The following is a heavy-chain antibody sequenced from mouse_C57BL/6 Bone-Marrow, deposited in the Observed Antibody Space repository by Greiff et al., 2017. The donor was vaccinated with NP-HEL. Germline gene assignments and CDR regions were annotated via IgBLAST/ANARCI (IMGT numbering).Heavy chain of an antibody. Sequence: QVQLQQPGAELVMPGASVKLSCKASGYTFTSYWMHWVKQRPGQGLEWIGEIDPSDSYTNYNQKFKVKSTLTVDKSSSTAYMQLSSLTSEDSAVYYCARTTSSGPFDYWGQGTTLTVSS. V-gene: IGHV1-69*01. D-gene: IGHD1-1*01. CDR1: GYTFTSYW. CDR3: ARTTSSGPFDY. J-gene: IGHJ2*01. CDR2: IDPSDSYT.